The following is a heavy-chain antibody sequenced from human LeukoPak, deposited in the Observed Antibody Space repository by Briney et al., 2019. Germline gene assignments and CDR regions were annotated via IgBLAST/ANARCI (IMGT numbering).Heavy chain of an antibody. CDR1: GFTFSSYA. Sequence: GGSLRLSCAASGFTFSSYAMSWVRQAPGKGLEWVSAISGSGGSTYYADSVKGRFTISRDNAKNTLYLQMNSLRVEDTAVYYCTKDGGWSFGDWGQGTLVTVSS. J-gene: IGHJ4*02. CDR3: TKDGGWSFGD. D-gene: IGHD6-19*01. CDR2: ISGSGGST. V-gene: IGHV3-23*01.